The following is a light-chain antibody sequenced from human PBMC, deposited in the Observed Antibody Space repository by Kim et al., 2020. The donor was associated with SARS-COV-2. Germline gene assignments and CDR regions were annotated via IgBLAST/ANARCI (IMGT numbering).Light chain of an antibody. V-gene: IGKV1D-12*01. CDR2: DAI. Sequence: SATVGVRVPITCRASPGIGSWLAWYQEKPGKSPTLLIYDAITLQDGVPTRFSGSGSGTEFTLTINGLRSEDSATYFCQQAYGVPYTFGQGTKLEI. CDR3: QQAYGVPYT. J-gene: IGKJ2*01. CDR1: PGIGSW.